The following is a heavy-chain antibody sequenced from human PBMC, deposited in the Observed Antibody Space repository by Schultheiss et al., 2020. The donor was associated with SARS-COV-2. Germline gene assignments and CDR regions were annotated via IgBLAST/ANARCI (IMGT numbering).Heavy chain of an antibody. CDR2: IIPMFGTA. Sequence: SVKVSCKASGGTFSSYAIGWVRQAPGQGLEWMGEIIPMFGTANYAQKIKDRVTMTTDTSTNTAYMELRSLRSDDTAVYYCARQSYVRGIHRADDAYDIWGQGTMVTVSS. CDR3: ARQSYVRGIHRADDAYDI. CDR1: GGTFSSYA. D-gene: IGHD3-16*02. V-gene: IGHV1-69*05. J-gene: IGHJ3*02.